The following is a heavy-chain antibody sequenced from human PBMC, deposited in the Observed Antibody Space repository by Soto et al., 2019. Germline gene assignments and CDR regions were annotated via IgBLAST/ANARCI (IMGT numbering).Heavy chain of an antibody. CDR1: GFTFSSYA. CDR3: AKALVGATPDY. D-gene: IGHD1-26*01. J-gene: IGHJ4*02. CDR2: ISYDGSNK. Sequence: GGSLRLSCAASGFTFSSYAMHWVRQAPGKGLEWVAVISYDGSNKYYADSVKGRFTISRDNSKKTLYLQMNSLRAEDTAVYYCAKALVGATPDYWGQGTLVTVSS. V-gene: IGHV3-30-3*01.